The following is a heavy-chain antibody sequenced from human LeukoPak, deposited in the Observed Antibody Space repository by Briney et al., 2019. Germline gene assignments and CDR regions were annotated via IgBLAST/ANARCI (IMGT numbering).Heavy chain of an antibody. CDR1: GFTFSSYG. V-gene: IGHV3-30*02. CDR2: IRYDGSNK. J-gene: IGHJ4*02. Sequence: GGSLRLSCAASGFTFSSYGMHWVRQAPGKGLEWVSFIRYDGSNKYYADSVKGRFTISRDNSKSTLYLQMNSLRAEDTAVHYCAKDLSKGLLYRRGMYYFDYWGQGTLVTVSS. D-gene: IGHD3-3*01. CDR3: AKDLSKGLLYRRGMYYFDY.